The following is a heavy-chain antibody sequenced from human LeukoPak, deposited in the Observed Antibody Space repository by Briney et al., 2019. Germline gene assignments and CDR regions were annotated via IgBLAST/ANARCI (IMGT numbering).Heavy chain of an antibody. V-gene: IGHV3-7*04. CDR1: GFTFSRFW. Sequence: GGSLRLSCAASGFTFSRFWMSWVRQAPGKGLEWVANIKQDGSEKYYVDSVKGRFSISRDNAKNSLYLQMNSLRAEDTAVFYCARDGTYTDYDPDFDIWGQGTLVTVSS. CDR3: ARDGTYTDYDPDFDI. J-gene: IGHJ4*02. CDR2: IKQDGSEK. D-gene: IGHD5-12*01.